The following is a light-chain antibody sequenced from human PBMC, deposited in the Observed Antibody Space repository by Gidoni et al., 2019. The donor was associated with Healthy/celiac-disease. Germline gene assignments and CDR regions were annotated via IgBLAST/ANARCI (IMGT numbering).Light chain of an antibody. V-gene: IGKV2-28*01. CDR3: MQALQRGLT. CDR1: QSLLHSNGYNY. J-gene: IGKJ4*01. Sequence: DIVMTQSPLSLPVTPGEPASISCRSSQSLLHSNGYNYLDWYLQKPGQSPQLLIYLGSNRASGVPDRFSGSGSGTDFTLKISRVEAEDVGVYYCMQALQRGLTFGGXTKVEIK. CDR2: LGS.